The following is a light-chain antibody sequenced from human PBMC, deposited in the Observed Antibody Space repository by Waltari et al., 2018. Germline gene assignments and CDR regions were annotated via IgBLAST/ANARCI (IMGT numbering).Light chain of an antibody. J-gene: IGLJ3*02. Sequence: SYDLTQPPSVSVSPGQAARITCSGDTLPKNYAYWYQQKPGQAPVVLIYKDSERPSGIPERLSGTSSGTTVTLTISRVQADDEADYYCQAADATWVFGGGTKLTVL. V-gene: IGLV3-25*03. CDR1: TLPKNY. CDR3: QAADATWV. CDR2: KDS.